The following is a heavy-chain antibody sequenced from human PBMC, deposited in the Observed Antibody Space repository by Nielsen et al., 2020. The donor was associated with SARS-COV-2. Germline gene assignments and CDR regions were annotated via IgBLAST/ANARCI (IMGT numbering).Heavy chain of an antibody. V-gene: IGHV3-33*01. D-gene: IGHD2-21*01. CDR1: GFTFSSYG. Sequence: GESLKISCAASGFTFSSYGMHWVRQAPGKGLEWVAVIWYDGSNKYYADSVKGRFTISREDAKNSFYLQMNSLRAEDTAVYHCARVVGNWFDPWGQGTLVTVSS. CDR2: IWYDGSNK. J-gene: IGHJ5*02. CDR3: ARVVGNWFDP.